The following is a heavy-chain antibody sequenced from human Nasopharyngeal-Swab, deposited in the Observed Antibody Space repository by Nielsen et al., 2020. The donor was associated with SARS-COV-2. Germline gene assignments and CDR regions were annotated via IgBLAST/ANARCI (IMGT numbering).Heavy chain of an antibody. CDR3: ARGGYYYDSSGYSLFYFDS. CDR1: GYSFTSFA. D-gene: IGHD3-22*01. J-gene: IGHJ4*02. V-gene: IGHV7-4-1*02. CDR2: INTNTGNP. Sequence: ASVKVSCKASGYSFTSFAMNWVRQAPGQGLEWMGWINTNTGNPAYAQDFTGRFVFSLDTSVNTAYLQISSLKAEDTAVYYCARGGYYYDSSGYSLFYFDSWGPGRLVTVSS.